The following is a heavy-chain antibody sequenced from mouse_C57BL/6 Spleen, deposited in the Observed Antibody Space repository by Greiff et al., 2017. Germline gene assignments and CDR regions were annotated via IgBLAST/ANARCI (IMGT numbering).Heavy chain of an antibody. V-gene: IGHV1-82*01. CDR2: IYPGDGDT. D-gene: IGHD1-1*01. CDR1: GYAFSSSW. CDR3: ARDYGSSYDDYAMDY. J-gene: IGHJ4*01. Sequence: QVQLQQSGPELVKPGASVKISCKASGYAFSSSWMNWVKQRPGKGLEWIGRIYPGDGDTNYNGKLKGKATLTADKSSSTAYMQLSSLTSEDSAVYFGARDYGSSYDDYAMDYWGQGTSVTVSS.